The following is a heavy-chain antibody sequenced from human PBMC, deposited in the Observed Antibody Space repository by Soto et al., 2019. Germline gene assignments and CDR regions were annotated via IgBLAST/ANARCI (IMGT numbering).Heavy chain of an antibody. CDR3: ARDTRHSTHPGYYYMDV. CDR2: IYYSGST. J-gene: IGHJ6*03. V-gene: IGHV4-59*01. Sequence: PSETLSLTCTVSGGSISSYYWSWIRQPPGKGLEWIGYIYYSGSTNYNPSLKSRVTISVDTSKNQFSLKLSSVTAADTAVYYCARDTRHSTHPGYYYMDVWGKGTTVTVSS. D-gene: IGHD4-4*01. CDR1: GGSISSYY.